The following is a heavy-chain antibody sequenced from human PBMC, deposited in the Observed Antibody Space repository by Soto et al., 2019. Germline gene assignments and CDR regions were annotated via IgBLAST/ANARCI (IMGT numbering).Heavy chain of an antibody. CDR3: ARDWYYYDTSDHFSADAFDI. J-gene: IGHJ3*02. CDR1: GFSSSSYW. D-gene: IGHD3-22*01. CDR2: ISNDGTST. Sequence: GGSLELSCAASGFSSSSYWMHWVRQAPGKGLVWVSRISNDGTSTNYADSVKGRFTISRDNAKNTVYLEMNSLRAEDTAVYYCARDWYYYDTSDHFSADAFDIWGQGTTVTVSS. V-gene: IGHV3-74*01.